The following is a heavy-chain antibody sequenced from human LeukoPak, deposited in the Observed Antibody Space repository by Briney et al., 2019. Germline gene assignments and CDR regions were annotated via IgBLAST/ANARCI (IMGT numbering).Heavy chain of an antibody. CDR2: IYYSGST. J-gene: IGHJ4*02. Sequence: SETLSLTCTVSGGSISSSSYYWGWIRQPPGKGPEWIGSIYYSGSTYYNPSLKSRVTISVDTSKNQFSLKLSSVTAADTAVYYCARRRGSVLRHFDYWGQGTLVTVSS. CDR1: GGSISSSSYY. V-gene: IGHV4-39*01. D-gene: IGHD5/OR15-5a*01. CDR3: ARRRGSVLRHFDY.